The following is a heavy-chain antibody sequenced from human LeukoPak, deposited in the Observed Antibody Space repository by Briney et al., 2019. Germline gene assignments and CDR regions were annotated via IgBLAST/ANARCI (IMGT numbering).Heavy chain of an antibody. CDR2: IYHTGSA. J-gene: IGHJ4*02. CDR1: GASISSSNW. V-gene: IGHV4-4*02. CDR3: ARVYSGSDY. D-gene: IGHD1-26*01. Sequence: SETLSLTCAVSGASISSSNWWGWVRQPPGKGLEWIGEIYHTGSANYSPSLKSRVTISADKSKNQFSLQLSSVTAADTAVYYCARVYSGSDYWGQGTLVTVSS.